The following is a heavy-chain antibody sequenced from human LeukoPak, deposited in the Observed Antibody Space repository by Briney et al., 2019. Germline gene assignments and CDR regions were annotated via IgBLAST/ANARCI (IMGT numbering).Heavy chain of an antibody. V-gene: IGHV3-48*02. CDR3: AGQKGMDY. Sequence: GGSLRLSCAASGFTFSSYTMSWVRQAPGKGLEWVSSISSGSTTIFYADSVKGRFTISRDNAKNSLYLQMNSLRDEDTAVYYCAGQKGMDYWGQGTLVIVSS. J-gene: IGHJ4*02. CDR2: ISSGSTTI. CDR1: GFTFSSYT.